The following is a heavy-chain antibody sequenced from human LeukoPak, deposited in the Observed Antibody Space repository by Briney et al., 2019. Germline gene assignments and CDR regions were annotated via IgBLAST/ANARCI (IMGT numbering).Heavy chain of an antibody. CDR3: ARAESRVLRDYYYGMDV. CDR2: INPSGGST. J-gene: IGHJ6*02. Sequence: ASVKVSCKASGYTFTSYYMHWVRQAPGQGLEWMGIINPSGGSTSYAQKFQGRVTMTRDTSTSTVYMELSSLSSEDTAVYYCARAESRVLRDYYYGMDVWGQGTTVTVSS. CDR1: GYTFTSYY. V-gene: IGHV1-46*01.